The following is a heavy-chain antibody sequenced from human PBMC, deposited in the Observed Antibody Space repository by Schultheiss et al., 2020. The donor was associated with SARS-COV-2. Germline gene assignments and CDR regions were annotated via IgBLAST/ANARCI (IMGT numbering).Heavy chain of an antibody. CDR3: ARDLYSGYDSDNYYNYGMDV. V-gene: IGHV4-59*06. Sequence: SETLSLTCAVDGGSFSGYYWSWIRQPSGKGLEWIGYIYYSGSTYYNPSLKSRVTISVDTSKNQFSLKLSSVTAADTAVYYCARDLYSGYDSDNYYNYGMDVWGQGTTVTVSS. J-gene: IGHJ6*02. CDR2: IYYSGST. D-gene: IGHD5-12*01. CDR1: GGSFSGYY.